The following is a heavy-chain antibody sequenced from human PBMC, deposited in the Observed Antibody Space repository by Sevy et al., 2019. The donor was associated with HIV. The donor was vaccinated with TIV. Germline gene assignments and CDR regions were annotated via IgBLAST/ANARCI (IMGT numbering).Heavy chain of an antibody. Sequence: GGSLRLSCAASGFSFSTHGMHWVRQAPGKGLEWVAVISFDGSDKYYSESVKGRFTISRDNSKNTLLLQMGSLRAEDTAGYYCARDGGYSTVWYPGYWGQGSLVTVSS. CDR2: ISFDGSDK. J-gene: IGHJ4*02. CDR3: ARDGGYSTVWYPGY. D-gene: IGHD6-19*01. V-gene: IGHV3-30*03. CDR1: GFSFSTHG.